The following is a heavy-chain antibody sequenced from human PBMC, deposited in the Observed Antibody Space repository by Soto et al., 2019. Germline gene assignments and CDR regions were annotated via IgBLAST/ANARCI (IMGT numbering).Heavy chain of an antibody. J-gene: IGHJ6*02. D-gene: IGHD5-12*01. CDR1: GGSISSSSYY. Sequence: SETLSLTCTVSGGSISSSSYYWGWIRQPPGKGLEWIGSIYYSGSTLYNPSLKSRVTISVDTSKKQFSLRVSSVTAADTAIYYCARLSGYASDYYYGIDVWGQGTTVTVSS. V-gene: IGHV4-39*01. CDR3: ARLSGYASDYYYGIDV. CDR2: IYYSGST.